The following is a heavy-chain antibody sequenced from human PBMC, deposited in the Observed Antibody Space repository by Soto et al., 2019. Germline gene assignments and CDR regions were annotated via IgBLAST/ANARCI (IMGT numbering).Heavy chain of an antibody. V-gene: IGHV1-69*02. Sequence: QVQLVQSGAEVKKPGSSVKVSCKASGGPFSSYTISWVRQAPGQGLEWMGRITPILGIANYAQKFQVRVTITAEKSTSTAYMELSSLRSEDTAVYYCARFRGSYGMDVWGQGTTVTVSS. D-gene: IGHD3-10*01. J-gene: IGHJ6*02. CDR2: ITPILGIA. CDR3: ARFRGSYGMDV. CDR1: GGPFSSYT.